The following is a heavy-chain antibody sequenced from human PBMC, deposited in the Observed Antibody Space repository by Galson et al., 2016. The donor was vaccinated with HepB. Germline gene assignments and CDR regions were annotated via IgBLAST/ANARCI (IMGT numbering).Heavy chain of an antibody. CDR1: YSFTDFY. V-gene: IGHV1-2*02. Sequence: YSFTDFYIHWVRQAPGEGPEWMGWINTHSGGTNYAQKFQGRVTMTRDTTLSTAYMDLSRLRSDDTAMYYCARIGTYYIGDAFDIWGQGTMVTVSS. D-gene: IGHD3-10*01. CDR2: INTHSGGT. J-gene: IGHJ3*02. CDR3: ARIGTYYIGDAFDI.